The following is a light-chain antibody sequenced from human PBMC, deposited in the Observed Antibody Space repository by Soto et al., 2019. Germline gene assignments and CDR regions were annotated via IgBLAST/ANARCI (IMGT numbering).Light chain of an antibody. CDR1: SSDVGGYNN. V-gene: IGLV2-14*01. J-gene: IGLJ1*01. CDR3: SSYTSSSTPHYV. CDR2: GVS. Sequence: QSVLTQPASVSGSPGQSITISCTGTSSDVGGYNNVSWYQQHPGKAPKLMIYGVSNRPSGVSNRFSGSKSGNMASLTISGLQAEEEADYYCSSYTSSSTPHYVFGTGTKVTVL.